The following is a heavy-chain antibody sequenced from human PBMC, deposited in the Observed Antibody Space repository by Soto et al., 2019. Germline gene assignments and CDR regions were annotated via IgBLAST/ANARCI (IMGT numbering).Heavy chain of an antibody. CDR2: ISYDGSNK. D-gene: IGHD2-2*01. V-gene: IGHV3-30-3*01. Sequence: LRLSCAASGFTFSSYAMHWVRQAPGKGLEWVAVISYDGSNKYYADSVKGRFTISRDNSKNTLYLQMNSLRAEDTAVYYCARELADIVVVQPTYYGMDVWGQGTTVTVSS. CDR3: ARELADIVVVQPTYYGMDV. J-gene: IGHJ6*02. CDR1: GFTFSSYA.